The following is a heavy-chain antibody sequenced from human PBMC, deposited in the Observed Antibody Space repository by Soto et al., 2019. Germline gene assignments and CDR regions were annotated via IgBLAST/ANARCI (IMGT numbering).Heavy chain of an antibody. Sequence: GGSLRLSCAASGFTFSDYYMSWIRQAPGKGLEWVSYISSSSSYTNYADSVKGRFTISRDNAKNSLYLQMNSLRAEDTAVYYCARDHHRYSGYDYVAGWGQGTLVTVSS. J-gene: IGHJ4*02. CDR3: ARDHHRYSGYDYVAG. D-gene: IGHD5-12*01. V-gene: IGHV3-11*05. CDR1: GFTFSDYY. CDR2: ISSSSSYT.